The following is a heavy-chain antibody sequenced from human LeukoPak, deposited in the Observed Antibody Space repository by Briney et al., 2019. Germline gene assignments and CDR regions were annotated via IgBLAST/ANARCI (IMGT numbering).Heavy chain of an antibody. J-gene: IGHJ4*02. V-gene: IGHV3-21*01. CDR3: ARVYCSGGSCYFDY. CDR1: GFTFSSYA. Sequence: GGSLRLSCSASGFTFSSYAMHWVRQAPGKGLEWVSSISSSTSYIYYADSVKGRFTISRDNAKNSLYLQMNSPRAEDTAVYHCARVYCSGGSCYFDYWGQGTLVTVSS. D-gene: IGHD2-15*01. CDR2: ISSSTSYI.